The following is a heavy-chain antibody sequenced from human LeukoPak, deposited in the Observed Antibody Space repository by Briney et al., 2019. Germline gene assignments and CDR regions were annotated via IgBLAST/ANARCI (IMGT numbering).Heavy chain of an antibody. Sequence: GGSLRLSCAVSGFTFSGFWMSWSRQAPGKGLEWVASINSDGSEGYYADVVKGRFTISRDSAKNSLYLQMNSLRAEDTAVYYCAKDLGTAIVTKWCWGQGTLVTVSS. CDR1: GFTFSGFW. CDR3: AKDLGTAIVTKWC. V-gene: IGHV3-7*03. D-gene: IGHD5-18*01. J-gene: IGHJ4*02. CDR2: INSDGSEG.